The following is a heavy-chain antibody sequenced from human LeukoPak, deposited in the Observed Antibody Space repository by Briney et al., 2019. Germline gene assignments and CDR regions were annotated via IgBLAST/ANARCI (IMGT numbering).Heavy chain of an antibody. CDR3: ARSTVLVDTAMEQTDAFDI. J-gene: IGHJ3*02. CDR1: GGSISSSNW. V-gene: IGHV4-4*02. D-gene: IGHD5-18*01. CDR2: IYHSGST. Sequence: SGTLSLTCAVSGGSISSSNWWSWVRQPPGKGLEWIGEIYHSGSTNYNPSLKSRVTISVDKSKNQFSLKLSSVTAADTAVYYCARSTVLVDTAMEQTDAFDIWGQGTMVTVSS.